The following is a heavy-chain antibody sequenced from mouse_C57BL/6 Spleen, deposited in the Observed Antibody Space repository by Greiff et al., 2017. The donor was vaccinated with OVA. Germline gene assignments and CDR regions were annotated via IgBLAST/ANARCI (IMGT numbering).Heavy chain of an antibody. CDR3: ARSYYYGSSWGDY. CDR1: GYAFSSYW. CDR2: IYPGDGDT. D-gene: IGHD1-1*01. Sequence: QVQLQQSGAELVKPGASVKISCKASGYAFSSYWMHWVKQRPGKGLEWIGQIYPGDGDTNYTGKFKGKATLTADKSSSTAYMQLSSLTSEDSAVYGCARSYYYGSSWGDYWGQGTTLTVSS. V-gene: IGHV1-80*01. J-gene: IGHJ2*01.